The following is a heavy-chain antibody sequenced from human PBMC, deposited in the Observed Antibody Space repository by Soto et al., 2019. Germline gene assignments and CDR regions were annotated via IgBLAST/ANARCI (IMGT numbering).Heavy chain of an antibody. J-gene: IGHJ3*02. CDR3: AHRHGTTYYDYGDYLGGDAFDI. CDR2: IYWDDDK. CDR1: GLSLSTSGVG. V-gene: IGHV2-5*02. D-gene: IGHD4-17*01. Sequence: QITLKESGPTLVKPTQTLTLTCTFSGLSLSTSGVGVGWIRQPPGKALEWLALIYWDDDKRYSPSLKSRLTITKDTSKNQVVLTMTNMDPVDTATYYCAHRHGTTYYDYGDYLGGDAFDIWGQGTMVTVSS.